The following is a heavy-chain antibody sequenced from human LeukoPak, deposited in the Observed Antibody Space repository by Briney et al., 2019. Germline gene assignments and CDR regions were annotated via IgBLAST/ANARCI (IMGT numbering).Heavy chain of an antibody. V-gene: IGHV3-30*02. CDR1: GFTFSSYG. D-gene: IGHD2-2*01. J-gene: IGHJ3*02. CDR2: IRYDGSNK. Sequence: GGFLRLSCAASGFTFSSYGMHWVRQAPGKGLEGVAFIRYDGSNKYYADSVKGLFTISRDNSKNTLYLQMNSLRTEDTAVYYCAKDRIPAALMAFDIWGQGTMVTVSS. CDR3: AKDRIPAALMAFDI.